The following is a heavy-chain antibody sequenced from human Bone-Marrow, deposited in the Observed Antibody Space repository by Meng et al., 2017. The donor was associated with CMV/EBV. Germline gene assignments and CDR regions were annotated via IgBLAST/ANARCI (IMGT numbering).Heavy chain of an antibody. V-gene: IGHV3-23*03. Sequence: GESLKISCAASGFTFSSYAMSWVRQAPGKGLEWVSVIYSGGSSTYYADSVKGRFTISRDNSKNTLYLQMNSLRAEDTAVYYCAKVASYAHAFDIWGQGTMVPVSS. J-gene: IGHJ3*02. CDR3: AKVASYAHAFDI. CDR1: GFTFSSYA. CDR2: IYSGGSST. D-gene: IGHD2/OR15-2a*01.